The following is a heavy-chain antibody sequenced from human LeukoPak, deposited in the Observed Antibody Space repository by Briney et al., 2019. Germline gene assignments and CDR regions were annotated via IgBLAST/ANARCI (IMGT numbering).Heavy chain of an antibody. V-gene: IGHV3-21*01. D-gene: IGHD1-1*01. J-gene: IGHJ5*02. CDR3: ARGKTTAYNWFDP. Sequence: GGSLRLSCAASGFTFSSYSMNWVRQAPGKGLEWVSSISSSSSYIYYADSVKGRFTISRDNAKNSLYLQMNSLRAEDTAVYYCARGKTTAYNWFDPWGQGTLVTVSS. CDR2: ISSSSSYI. CDR1: GFTFSSYS.